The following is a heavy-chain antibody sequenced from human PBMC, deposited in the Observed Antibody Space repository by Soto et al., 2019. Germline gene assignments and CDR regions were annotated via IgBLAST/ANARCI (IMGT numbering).Heavy chain of an antibody. D-gene: IGHD3-16*01. V-gene: IGHV4-31*03. Sequence: SETLSLTCTVSGGSISSGGYYWSWIRQHPGKGLEWIGYIYYSGSTYYNPSLKSRVTISVDTSKNQFSLKLSSVTAADTAVYYCASPPGGGRQPGYYYYGMDVWGRGTTVTVSS. CDR2: IYYSGST. CDR1: GGSISSGGYY. J-gene: IGHJ6*02. CDR3: ASPPGGGRQPGYYYYGMDV.